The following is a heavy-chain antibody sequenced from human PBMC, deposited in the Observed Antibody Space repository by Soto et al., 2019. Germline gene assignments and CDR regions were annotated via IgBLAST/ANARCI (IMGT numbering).Heavy chain of an antibody. J-gene: IGHJ5*01. CDR3: AIWGWKVAAPNVFYS. Sequence: GGSLRLSCAASGFTFRSYAMSWVRQAPGKGLEWVSAISGSGGSTHYADSVKGRFTISRDNSKNTLYLQMNSLRAEDTAVYYCAIWGWKVAAPNVFYSWGRGALVTVSA. D-gene: IGHD6-19*01. V-gene: IGHV3-23*01. CDR1: GFTFRSYA. CDR2: ISGSGGST.